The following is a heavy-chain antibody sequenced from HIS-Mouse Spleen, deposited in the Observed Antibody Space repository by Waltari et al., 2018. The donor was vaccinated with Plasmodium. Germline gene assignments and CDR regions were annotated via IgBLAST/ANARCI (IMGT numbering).Heavy chain of an antibody. CDR3: ASSWYWYFDL. D-gene: IGHD6-13*01. V-gene: IGHV3-7*01. Sequence: EVQLVESGGGLVQPGGSLRLSCAASGFTFSSYWMSWVRQAPGKGLGWVGNKKQDGREKYYVDSWKGRFTISRDNAKNSLYLQMNSLRAEDTAVYYCASSWYWYFDLWGRGTLVTVSS. J-gene: IGHJ2*01. CDR2: KKQDGREK. CDR1: GFTFSSYW.